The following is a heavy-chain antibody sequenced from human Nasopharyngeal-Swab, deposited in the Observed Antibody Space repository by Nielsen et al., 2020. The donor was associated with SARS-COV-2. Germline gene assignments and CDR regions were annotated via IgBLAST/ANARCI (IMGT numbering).Heavy chain of an antibody. V-gene: IGHV4-38-2*02. J-gene: IGHJ4*02. D-gene: IGHD3-9*01. CDR1: GSSIRSDSY. CDR3: ARDVTGYLQCDY. CDR2: MYHSGTT. Sequence: SETLSLTCTVSGSSIRSDSYWGWIRQPPGTGLEWIGYMYHSGTTYYNPSLKSRVTISRDTSKNQLSLTLTSVTAADTGVYYCARDVTGYLQCDYWGRGSLVTVSS.